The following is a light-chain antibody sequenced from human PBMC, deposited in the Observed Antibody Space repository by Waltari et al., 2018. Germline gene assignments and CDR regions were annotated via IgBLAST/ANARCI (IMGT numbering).Light chain of an antibody. V-gene: IGKV3-20*01. CDR3: QQYSASSWT. CDR1: RRVSSNF. Sequence: EIVLTQSPGTLLLSPGERATLSCRASRRVSSNFLAWYTQKPGQAPRLLIYDGSTRAAGIPDRFSGSGSGTDFTLTISRLEPEDFAVYYCQQYSASSWTFGQGTKVQIK. CDR2: DGS. J-gene: IGKJ1*01.